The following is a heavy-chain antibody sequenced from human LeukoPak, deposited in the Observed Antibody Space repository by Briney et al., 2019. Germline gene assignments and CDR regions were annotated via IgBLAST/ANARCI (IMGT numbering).Heavy chain of an antibody. CDR2: MRNDERDT. D-gene: IGHD3/OR15-3a*01. J-gene: IGHJ4*02. V-gene: IGHV3-33*01. CDR1: GFTFSDFG. CDR3: ARDRGKSLGTCYFDY. Sequence: PGRSLRLSCAASGFTFSDFGIHWVRQAPGNGLEWVAAMRNDERDTSYADSVKCRFTISRDNSKNTLYLQVNRLSAEDAAVYYCARDRGKSLGTCYFDYWGQGALVTVSS.